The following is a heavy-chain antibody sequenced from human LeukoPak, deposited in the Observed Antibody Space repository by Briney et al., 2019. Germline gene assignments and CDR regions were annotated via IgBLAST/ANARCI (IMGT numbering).Heavy chain of an antibody. CDR2: NDYSGST. CDR3: ARDLAAAGTIDY. V-gene: IGHV4-59*12. D-gene: IGHD6-13*01. Sequence: SETLSLTCSVFGGSISRYYWSWIRQPPGKGLEWIGYNDYSGSTNYNPSLKSRVTISVDTSKNQFSLKLSSVTAADTAVYYCARDLAAAGTIDYWGQGTLVTVSS. CDR1: GGSISRYY. J-gene: IGHJ4*02.